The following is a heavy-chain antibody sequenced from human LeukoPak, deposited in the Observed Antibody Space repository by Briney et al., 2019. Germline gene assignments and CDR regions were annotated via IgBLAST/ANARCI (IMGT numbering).Heavy chain of an antibody. Sequence: GGSLRLSCAASGFTFSSYSMNWVRQAPGKGLEWVSSISSSSYIYYADSVKGRFTISRDSAKNSLYLQMNSLRAEDTAVYYCARDFFAKFTMVRGVMGYWGQGTLVTVSS. V-gene: IGHV3-21*01. D-gene: IGHD3-10*01. CDR2: ISSSSYI. CDR1: GFTFSSYS. CDR3: ARDFFAKFTMVRGVMGY. J-gene: IGHJ4*02.